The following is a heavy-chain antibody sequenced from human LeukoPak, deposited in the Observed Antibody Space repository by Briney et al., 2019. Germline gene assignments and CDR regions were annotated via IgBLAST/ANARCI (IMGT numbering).Heavy chain of an antibody. CDR2: INPSGGST. CDR3: ARGAYCSSTSCLWGVDY. J-gene: IGHJ4*02. D-gene: IGHD2-2*01. Sequence: GASVKVSCKASGYTFTRYYIHWVRQAPGQGLEWMGIINPSGGSTSYAQKFQGRVTMTRDMSTSTVYMELSRLRSDDTAVYYCARGAYCSSTSCLWGVDYWGQGTLVTVSS. V-gene: IGHV1-46*01. CDR1: GYTFTRYY.